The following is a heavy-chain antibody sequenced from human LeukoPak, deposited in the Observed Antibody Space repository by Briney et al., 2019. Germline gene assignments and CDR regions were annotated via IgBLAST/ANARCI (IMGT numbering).Heavy chain of an antibody. CDR2: IYYSGST. J-gene: IGHJ6*03. D-gene: IGHD2-2*01. V-gene: IGHV4-59*01. Sequence: SETLSLTCTVPGVSISSYYWSWIRQPPGKGLEWIGYIYYSGSTNYNPSLKSRVTISVDTSKNQFSLKLSSVTAADTAVYYCARGDRPLRYHYYYMDVWGKGTTVTVSS. CDR1: GVSISSYY. CDR3: ARGDRPLRYHYYYMDV.